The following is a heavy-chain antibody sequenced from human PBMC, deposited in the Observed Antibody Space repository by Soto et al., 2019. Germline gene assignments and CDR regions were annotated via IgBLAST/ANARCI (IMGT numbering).Heavy chain of an antibody. J-gene: IGHJ4*02. CDR1: GGSISISSYY. Sequence: SETLSLTCTVSGGSISISSYYWGGILQPPGKGLEWIGSIYYSGSTYYNPSLKSRVTISVDTSKNQFSLKLSSVTAADTAVYYCARSSPHSGYYAPCDYWGQGTLVT. V-gene: IGHV4-39*01. CDR2: IYYSGST. CDR3: ARSSPHSGYYAPCDY. D-gene: IGHD3-22*01.